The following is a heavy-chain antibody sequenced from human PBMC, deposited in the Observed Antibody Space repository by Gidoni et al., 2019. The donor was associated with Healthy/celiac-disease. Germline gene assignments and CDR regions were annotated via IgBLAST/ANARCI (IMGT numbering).Heavy chain of an antibody. CDR1: GLTSGDYA. CDR3: TREYDYVWGSYRSDAFDI. J-gene: IGHJ3*02. V-gene: IGHV3-49*04. D-gene: IGHD3-16*02. CDR2: IRSKAYGGTT. Sequence: EVQLVESGGGLVQPGRSLRLSCTASGLTSGDYAMSWVRQAPGKGLEWVGFIRSKAYGGTTEYAASVKGRFTISRDDSKSIAYLQMNSLKTEDTAVYYCTREYDYVWGSYRSDAFDIWGQGTMVTVSS.